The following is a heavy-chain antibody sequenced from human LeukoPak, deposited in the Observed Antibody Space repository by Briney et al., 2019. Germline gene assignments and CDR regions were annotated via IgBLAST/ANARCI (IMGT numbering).Heavy chain of an antibody. CDR2: ISAYNGNT. J-gene: IGHJ6*02. Sequence: ASVEVSCKASGYTFTSYGISWVRQAPGQGLEWMGWISAYNGNTNYAQKLQGRVTMTTDTSTSTAYMELRSLRSDDTAVYYCARGGLPNSYYYYYGMDVWGQGTTVTVSS. CDR1: GYTFTSYG. V-gene: IGHV1-18*01. CDR3: ARGGLPNSYYYYYGMDV. D-gene: IGHD1-26*01.